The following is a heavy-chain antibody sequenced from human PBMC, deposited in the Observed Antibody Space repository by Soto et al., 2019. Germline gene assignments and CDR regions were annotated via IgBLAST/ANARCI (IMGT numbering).Heavy chain of an antibody. V-gene: IGHV4-4*07. CDR3: ARTAYCGGDCYPPYFDY. CDR2: IYTSGST. Sequence: PSETLSLTCTVSGGSISSYYWSWIRQPAGKGLEWIGRIYTSGSTNYNPSLKSRVTMSVDTSKNQFSLKLSSVTAADTAVYYCARTAYCGGDCYPPYFDYWGQGTLVTVSS. J-gene: IGHJ4*02. D-gene: IGHD2-21*02. CDR1: GGSISSYY.